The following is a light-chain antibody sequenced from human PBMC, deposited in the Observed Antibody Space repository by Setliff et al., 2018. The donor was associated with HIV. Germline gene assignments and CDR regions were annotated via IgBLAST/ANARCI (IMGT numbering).Light chain of an antibody. CDR3: QSFDSSLSGHVV. CDR1: SSDVGGYKY. V-gene: IGLV2-11*01. CDR2: DVS. J-gene: IGLJ2*01. Sequence: QSALTQPRSVSGSPGQSVTISCTGSSSDVGGYKYVSWYQQHPGKAPKLMIYDVSKRPSGAPDRFSGSKSGNTASLTISGLQAEDEADYYCQSFDSSLSGHVVFGGGTKVTV.